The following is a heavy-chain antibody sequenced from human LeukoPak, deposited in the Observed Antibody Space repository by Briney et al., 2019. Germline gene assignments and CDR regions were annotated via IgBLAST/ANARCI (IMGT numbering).Heavy chain of an antibody. V-gene: IGHV4-61*02. D-gene: IGHD3-10*01. CDR1: GGSISSGSYY. CDR2: IYTSGST. CDR3: ARQQGVQYLNFDY. J-gene: IGHJ4*02. Sequence: SSETLSLTCTVSGGSISSGSYYWSWIRQPAGKGLEWIGRIYTSGSTNYNPSLKSRVTISVDTSKNQFSLKLSSVTAADTAVYYCARQQGVQYLNFDYWGQGALVTVSS.